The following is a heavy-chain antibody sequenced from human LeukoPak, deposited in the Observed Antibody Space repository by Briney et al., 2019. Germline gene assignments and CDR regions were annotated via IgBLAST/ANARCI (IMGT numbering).Heavy chain of an antibody. CDR1: GFTFSRYG. J-gene: IGHJ4*02. Sequence: PGGSLRLSCASSGFTFSRYGMHWVRQAPGKGLEWVAFIRYDGSNKYYADSVKGRFTISRDNSKSTLYLQMNSLRAEDTAVYYCAKDTGLLNVDIVATIAATFDYWGQGTLVTVSS. D-gene: IGHD5-12*01. CDR2: IRYDGSNK. CDR3: AKDTGLLNVDIVATIAATFDY. V-gene: IGHV3-30*02.